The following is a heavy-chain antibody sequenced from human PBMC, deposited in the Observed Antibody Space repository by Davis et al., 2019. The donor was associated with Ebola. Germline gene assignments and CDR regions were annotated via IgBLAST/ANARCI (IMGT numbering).Heavy chain of an antibody. Sequence: GGSLRLSCAASGFTFSSYWMSWVRQAPGKGLEWVANIKQDGIEKYYVDSVKGRFTISRDNAKNSLYLQMNSLRAEDTAVYYCARDQIVVVPAAIFYYYYGMDVWGQGTTVTVSS. J-gene: IGHJ6*02. V-gene: IGHV3-7*03. D-gene: IGHD2-2*01. CDR2: IKQDGIEK. CDR3: ARDQIVVVPAAIFYYYYGMDV. CDR1: GFTFSSYW.